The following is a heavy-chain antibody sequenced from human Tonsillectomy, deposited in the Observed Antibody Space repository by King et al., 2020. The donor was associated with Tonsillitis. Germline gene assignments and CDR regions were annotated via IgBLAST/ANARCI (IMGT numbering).Heavy chain of an antibody. CDR1: GFTFSSYG. V-gene: IGHV3-30*18. Sequence: QVQLVESGGGVVQPGRSLRLSCAASGFTFSSYGMHWVRQAPGKGLEWVAVISYDGSNKYYADSVKGRFTISRDNSKNTLYLQMNSLRAEDTAVYYCAKDQILEWLSDAFAIWGQGTMVTVSS. J-gene: IGHJ3*02. CDR2: ISYDGSNK. D-gene: IGHD3-3*01. CDR3: AKDQILEWLSDAFAI.